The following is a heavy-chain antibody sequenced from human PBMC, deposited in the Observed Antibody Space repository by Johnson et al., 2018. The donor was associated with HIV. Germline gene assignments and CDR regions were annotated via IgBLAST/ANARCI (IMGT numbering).Heavy chain of an antibody. CDR1: GFTFSSYA. CDR2: ISYDGSNK. D-gene: IGHD1-26*01. V-gene: IGHV3-30-3*01. Sequence: QVQLVESGGGVVQPGRSLRLSCAASGFTFSSYAMHWVRQAPGKGLEWVAVISYDGSNKYYADSVKGRFTISRDHSKNTLYLQMNSLRAEDTAVYYCARDRMRGATKDAFDIWGQGTMVTVSS. J-gene: IGHJ3*02. CDR3: ARDRMRGATKDAFDI.